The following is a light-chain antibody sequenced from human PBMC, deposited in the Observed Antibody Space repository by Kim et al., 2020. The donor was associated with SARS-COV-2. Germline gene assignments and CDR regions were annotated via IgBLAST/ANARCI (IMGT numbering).Light chain of an antibody. Sequence: GGTIACTGSSSNIGAGYDVYWYQQLPGTAPKLLIYGNSNRPSGVPDRFSGSKSGTSASLAITGLQAEDEADYYCQSYDSSLSGSVFGGGTQLTVL. J-gene: IGLJ3*02. CDR2: GNS. CDR3: QSYDSSLSGSV. CDR1: SSNIGAGYD. V-gene: IGLV1-40*01.